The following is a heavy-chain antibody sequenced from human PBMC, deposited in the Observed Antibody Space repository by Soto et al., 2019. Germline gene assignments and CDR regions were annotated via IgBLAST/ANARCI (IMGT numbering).Heavy chain of an antibody. CDR3: ARDQIAAAGEDKTYYYGMDV. Sequence: SETLSLTCAVSGGSISSSNWWSWVRQPPGKGLEWIGEIYHSGSTNYNPSLKSRVTISVDKSKNQFSLKLSSVTAADTAVYYCARDQIAAAGEDKTYYYGMDVWGQGTTVTVSS. CDR2: IYHSGST. CDR1: GGSISSSNW. D-gene: IGHD6-13*01. V-gene: IGHV4-4*02. J-gene: IGHJ6*02.